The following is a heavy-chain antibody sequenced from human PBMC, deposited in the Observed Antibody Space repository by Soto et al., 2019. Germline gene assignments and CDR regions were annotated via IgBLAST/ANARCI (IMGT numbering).Heavy chain of an antibody. J-gene: IGHJ5*02. D-gene: IGHD6-19*01. V-gene: IGHV4-61*01. CDR1: GGSVSSGSYY. CDR2: IYCSGST. CDR3: ARQWNWFDP. Sequence: SETLSLTCTVSGGSVSSGSYYGSWIRQPPGKGLEWIGYIYCSGSTNYNPSLKSRVTISVDTSKNQFSLKLSSVTAADTAVYYCARQWNWFDPWGQGTLVTVSS.